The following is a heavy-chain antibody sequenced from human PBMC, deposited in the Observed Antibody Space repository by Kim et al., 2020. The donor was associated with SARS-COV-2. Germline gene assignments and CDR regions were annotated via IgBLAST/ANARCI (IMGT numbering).Heavy chain of an antibody. CDR3: ARRTGTVAVAGTSRVRSFDY. J-gene: IGHJ4*02. CDR2: INAGNGNT. CDR1: GYTFTSYA. V-gene: IGHV1-3*01. D-gene: IGHD6-19*01. Sequence: ASVKVSCKASGYTFTSYAMHWVRQAPGQRLEWMGWINAGNGNTKYSQKFQGRVTITRDTSASTAYMELSSLRSEDTAVYYCARRTGTVAVAGTSRVRSFDYWGQGTLVTVSS.